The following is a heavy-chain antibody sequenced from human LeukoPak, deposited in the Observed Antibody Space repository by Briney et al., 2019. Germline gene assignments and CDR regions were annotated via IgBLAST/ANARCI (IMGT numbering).Heavy chain of an antibody. V-gene: IGHV4-34*01. CDR2: INHSGST. J-gene: IGHJ4*02. CDR3: RGSSGPFDY. Sequence: SETLSLTCAVYGGSFSGYYWSWIRQPPGKGLEWIGEINHSGSTNYNPSLKSRVTISVDTSKNQSSLKLSSVTAADTAVYYCRGSSGPFDYWGQGTLLTVSS. CDR1: GGSFSGYY. D-gene: IGHD6-19*01.